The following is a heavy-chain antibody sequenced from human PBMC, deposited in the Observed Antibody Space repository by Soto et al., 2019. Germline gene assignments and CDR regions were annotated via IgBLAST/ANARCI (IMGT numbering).Heavy chain of an antibody. D-gene: IGHD3-10*01. CDR3: ARGSNYYASGDDAFDI. Sequence: QVQLVRSGAEVKKPGASVKVSCKASGYTFTSYDINWVRQATGQGLEWMGWMNPNSGNTGYAQKFQGRVTMTRNTSISTAYMELSSLRSEDTAVYYCARGSNYYASGDDAFDIWGQGTMVTVSS. CDR1: GYTFTSYD. V-gene: IGHV1-8*01. J-gene: IGHJ3*02. CDR2: MNPNSGNT.